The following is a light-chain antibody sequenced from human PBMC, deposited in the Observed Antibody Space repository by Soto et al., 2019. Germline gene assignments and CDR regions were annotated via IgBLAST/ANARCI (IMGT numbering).Light chain of an antibody. CDR3: QQYYNTPQN. V-gene: IGKV4-1*01. CDR1: QSILYSPNNKNY. CDR2: WAS. Sequence: DIVMTQSPDSLAVSLGERATINCKSGQSILYSPNNKNYLAWYQQKPGQPPKLLIYWASTRESGVPDRFSGSGSGTDFTLTISSLQAEDVAVYYCQQYYNTPQNFGQGTKVEIK. J-gene: IGKJ1*01.